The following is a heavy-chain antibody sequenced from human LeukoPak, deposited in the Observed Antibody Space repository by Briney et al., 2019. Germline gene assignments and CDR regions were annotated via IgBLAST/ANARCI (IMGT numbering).Heavy chain of an antibody. J-gene: IGHJ4*02. D-gene: IGHD5-12*01. CDR3: ARSGYSGYDPDY. V-gene: IGHV3-11*06. Sequence: NPGGSLRLSCAASVFTFSGYFMNWIPQAPGKGLEWVSYISPGSDYTNYADSVKGRFTISRDNAKNSLYLQMNSLRAEDTAVYFCARSGYSGYDPDYWGQGTLVTVSS. CDR2: ISPGSDYT. CDR1: VFTFSGYF.